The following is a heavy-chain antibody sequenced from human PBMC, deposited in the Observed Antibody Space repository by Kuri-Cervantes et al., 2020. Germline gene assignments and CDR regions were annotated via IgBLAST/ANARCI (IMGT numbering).Heavy chain of an antibody. V-gene: IGHV3-9*01. Sequence: SLKISCAASGFTFDDYAMHWVRQAPGKGLEWVSGISWNSGSIGYADSVKGRFTISRHNAKNSLYLQMNSLRAEDTAVYYCVKGSSSSRPYYFDYWGQGTLVTVSS. J-gene: IGHJ4*02. CDR3: VKGSSSSRPYYFDY. CDR2: ISWNSGSI. CDR1: GFTFDDYA. D-gene: IGHD6-13*01.